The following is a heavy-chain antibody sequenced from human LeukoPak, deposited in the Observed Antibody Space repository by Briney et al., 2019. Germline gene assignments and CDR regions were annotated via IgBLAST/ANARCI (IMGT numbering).Heavy chain of an antibody. CDR3: ARESFTVTSDYYMDV. CDR2: INPSGGST. V-gene: IGHV1-46*01. Sequence: ASVKVSGKASGYTFTSYYMHWVRQAPGQGLEWMGIINPSGGSTSYAQKFQGRVTMTRDTSTSTVYMELSSLRSEDTAVYYCARESFTVTSDYYMDVWGKGTTVTVSS. D-gene: IGHD4-17*01. CDR1: GYTFTSYY. J-gene: IGHJ6*03.